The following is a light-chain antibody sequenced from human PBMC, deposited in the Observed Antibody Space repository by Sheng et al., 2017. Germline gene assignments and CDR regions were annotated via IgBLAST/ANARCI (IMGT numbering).Light chain of an antibody. CDR2: GAS. Sequence: EIVLTQSPGTLSFSPGETGTLSCRASQSVAYNYIAWYQQKPGRAPRLLMHGASHRATGIPDKFSGSGSGTDFTLTIARLEPEDFAVYFCQHYVSSPWSFGQGTKVEIK. J-gene: IGKJ1*01. V-gene: IGKV3-20*01. CDR3: QHYVSSPWS. CDR1: QSVAYNY.